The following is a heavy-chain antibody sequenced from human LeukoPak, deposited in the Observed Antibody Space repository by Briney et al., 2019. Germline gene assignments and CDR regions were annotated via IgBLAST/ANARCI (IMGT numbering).Heavy chain of an antibody. CDR3: AGCPADSYGYIGYFDL. V-gene: IGHV4-59*12. Sequence: IYYSGSTNYNPSLKSRVTISVDTSKNQFSLKLSSVTAADTAVYYCAGCPADSYGYIGYFDLWGRGTLVTVSS. CDR2: IYYSGST. D-gene: IGHD5-18*01. J-gene: IGHJ2*01.